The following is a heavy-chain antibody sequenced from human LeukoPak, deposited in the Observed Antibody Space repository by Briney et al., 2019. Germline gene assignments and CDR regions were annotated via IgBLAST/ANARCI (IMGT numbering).Heavy chain of an antibody. CDR2: INSDGSST. CDR3: ARDLNTAMVIEY. CDR1: GFTFSNYW. J-gene: IGHJ4*02. Sequence: PGGSLRLSCAVSGFTFSNYWMHWVRQAPGEGLVWVSRINSDGSSTSYADAVKGRFTISRDNAKNTLYLQMNSLRGDDTAVYYCARDLNTAMVIEYWGQGTLVTVSS. D-gene: IGHD5-18*01. V-gene: IGHV3-74*01.